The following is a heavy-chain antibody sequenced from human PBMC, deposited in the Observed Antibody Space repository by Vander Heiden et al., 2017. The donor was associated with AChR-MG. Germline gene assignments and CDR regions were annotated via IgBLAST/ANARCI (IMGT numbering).Heavy chain of an antibody. CDR2: ISDIGDST. Sequence: GKGLKWVSSISDIGDSTYYADSVKGRFTISRDNSKNTLYLQMNSLRPDDTAVYYCAKGDSTGYYSPTGFDIWGQGTMVTVSS. CDR3: AKGDSTGYYSPTGFDI. V-gene: IGHV3-23*01. J-gene: IGHJ3*02. D-gene: IGHD3-22*01.